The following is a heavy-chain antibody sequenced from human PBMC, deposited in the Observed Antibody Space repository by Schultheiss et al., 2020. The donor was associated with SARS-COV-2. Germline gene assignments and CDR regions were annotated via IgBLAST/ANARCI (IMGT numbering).Heavy chain of an antibody. CDR1: GFAFSDFW. J-gene: IGHJ6*02. V-gene: IGHV3-23*01. CDR2: VGGSGAGA. Sequence: GGSLRLSCEASGFAFSDFWMTWVRQAPGKGLEWVSSVGGSGAGAHYADSVKGRFTVTRDNSKNALILQMNSLRAEDTAIYYCAKSRIMATYYYYGMDVWGQGTTVTVSS. CDR3: AKSRIMATYYYYGMDV. D-gene: IGHD2-8*01.